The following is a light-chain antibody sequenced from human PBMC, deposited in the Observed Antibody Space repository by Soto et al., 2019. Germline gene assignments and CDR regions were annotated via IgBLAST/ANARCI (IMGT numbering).Light chain of an antibody. Sequence: EIVLTQSPATLSVYPGEGATLSCWASQSFGNSIAWYQQKPGQIPRLLISDTYNRAAGIPARFSGSGSGAAFSLIISSLEPEDSAVYYCQHRANWPLLVFGGGTKVEIK. CDR1: QSFGNS. CDR3: QHRANWPLLV. CDR2: DTY. J-gene: IGKJ4*01. V-gene: IGKV3-11*01.